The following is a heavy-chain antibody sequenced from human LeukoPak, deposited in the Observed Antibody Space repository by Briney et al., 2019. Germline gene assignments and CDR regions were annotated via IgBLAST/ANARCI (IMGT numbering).Heavy chain of an antibody. V-gene: IGHV1-2*02. CDR3: ANLMGTAYYYDMDV. CDR2: INPNSGGT. CDR1: GYTFTGYY. Sequence: ASVEVSCKASGYTFTGYYMHWVRQAPGQGLEWMGWINPNSGGTNYAQKFQGRVTMTRDTSISTVYMEVNGLRSDDTAVYYCANLMGTAYYYDMDVWGQGTTVTVSS. D-gene: IGHD1/OR15-1a*01. J-gene: IGHJ6*02.